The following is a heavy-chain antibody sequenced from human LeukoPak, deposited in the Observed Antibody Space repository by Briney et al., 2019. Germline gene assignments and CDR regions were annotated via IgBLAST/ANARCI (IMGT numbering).Heavy chain of an antibody. V-gene: IGHV4-59*12. Sequence: SETLSLTCTVSGGSISSYYWSWIRQPPGKGLEWIGYIYHSGSTYYNPSLKSRVTISVDRSKNQLSLKLSSVTAADTAVYYCARAPPDIVATIGEDYYYYYMDVWGKGTTVTVSS. CDR1: GGSISSYY. D-gene: IGHD5-12*01. CDR3: ARAPPDIVATIGEDYYYYYMDV. J-gene: IGHJ6*03. CDR2: IYHSGST.